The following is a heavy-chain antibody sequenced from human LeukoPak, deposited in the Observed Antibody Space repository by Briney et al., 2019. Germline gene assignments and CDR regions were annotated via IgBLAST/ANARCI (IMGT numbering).Heavy chain of an antibody. V-gene: IGHV3-21*01. CDR1: XFIFXXXX. CDR3: AXDSPSTYDDILTGYLFDYXXXGMDV. CDR2: XXSSSNYI. J-gene: IGHJ6*02. Sequence: RLSCXASXFIFXXXXXXWVXXXXGXGXXWVXXXXSSSNYIYYADSVKGRFTISRDNAKNSLYLQMDSLRAEDTAVXXCAXDSPSTYDDILTGYLFDYXXXGMDVWGQGTTVTXSS. D-gene: IGHD3-9*01.